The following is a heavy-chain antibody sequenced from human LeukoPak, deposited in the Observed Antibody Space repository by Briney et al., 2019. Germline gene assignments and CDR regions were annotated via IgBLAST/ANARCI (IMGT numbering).Heavy chain of an antibody. CDR2: INPNSGGT. D-gene: IGHD3-22*01. Sequence: ASVKVSCKASGYTFTGCYMHWVRQAPGQGLEWMGWINPNSGGTNYAQKFQGRVTMTRDTSISTAYMELSRLRSDDTAVYYCASATYYYDSSGYYYPDYWGQGTLVTVSS. V-gene: IGHV1-2*02. CDR1: GYTFTGCY. CDR3: ASATYYYDSSGYYYPDY. J-gene: IGHJ4*02.